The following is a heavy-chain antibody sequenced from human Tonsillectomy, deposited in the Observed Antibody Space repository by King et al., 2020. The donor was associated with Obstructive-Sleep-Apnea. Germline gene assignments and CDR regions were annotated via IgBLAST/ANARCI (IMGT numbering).Heavy chain of an antibody. V-gene: IGHV3-11*01. CDR3: ARHKAMVRGLVDF. J-gene: IGHJ4*02. D-gene: IGHD3-10*01. CDR2: ISSSGTTI. Sequence: VQLVESGGGLVKPGGSLRLSCAASGFTFSDYYMSWIRQAPGKGLEWGSYISSSGTTIYYADSVKGRFTISRDNAKKSLYLQKNSLRADDTAVFYCARHKAMVRGLVDFWGQGTLVTVSS. CDR1: GFTFSDYY.